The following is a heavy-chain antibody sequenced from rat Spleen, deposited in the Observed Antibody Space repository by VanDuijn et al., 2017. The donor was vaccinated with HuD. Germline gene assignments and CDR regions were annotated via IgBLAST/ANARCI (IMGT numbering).Heavy chain of an antibody. D-gene: IGHD1-12*02. V-gene: IGHV5-31*01. Sequence: EVQLVESGGGLVQPGRSLKLSCVASGFTFNNYWMTWIRQAPGKGLEWVASITNTGGSTYYPDSVKGRFTISRDNAKSTLYLQMNSLRSEDTATYYCTADYDGTFYYDYWGPGIMVTVSS. CDR1: GFTFNNYW. J-gene: IGHJ2*01. CDR2: ITNTGGST. CDR3: TADYDGTFYYDY.